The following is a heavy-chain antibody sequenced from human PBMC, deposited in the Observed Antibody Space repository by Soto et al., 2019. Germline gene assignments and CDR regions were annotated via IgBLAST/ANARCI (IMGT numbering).Heavy chain of an antibody. CDR2: IWYDGNIE. V-gene: IGHV3-33*03. D-gene: IGHD3-3*01. CDR1: GFTFSDYG. CDR3: AKGRYDFWSPYYFDS. Sequence: GGSLRLSCAVSGFTFSDYGMHWVRQAPGKGLEWVAVIWYDGNIEDYADSVKGRFTISRDNARNSLYLQMDSLRDEDTALYYCAKGRYDFWSPYYFDSWGQGTLVTVSS. J-gene: IGHJ4*02.